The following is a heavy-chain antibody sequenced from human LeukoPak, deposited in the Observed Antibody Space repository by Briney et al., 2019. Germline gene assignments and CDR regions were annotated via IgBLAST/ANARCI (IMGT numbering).Heavy chain of an antibody. CDR1: GFTFSSYS. CDR2: ISSSSSTI. J-gene: IGHJ4*02. D-gene: IGHD3-10*01. Sequence: GGSLRLSCAASGFTFSSYSMNWVRQAPGKGLEWVSYISSSSSTIYYADSVKGRFTISRDNAKNSLYLQMNSLRAEDTAVYYCAREPSYGSDEYYFDYWGQGTLVTVSS. CDR3: AREPSYGSDEYYFDY. V-gene: IGHV3-48*04.